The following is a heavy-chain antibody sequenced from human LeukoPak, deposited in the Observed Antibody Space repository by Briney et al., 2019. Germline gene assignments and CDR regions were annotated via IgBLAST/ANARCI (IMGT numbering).Heavy chain of an antibody. D-gene: IGHD3-10*01. CDR1: GGSISSGDYY. V-gene: IGHV4-30-4*01. J-gene: IGHJ4*02. Sequence: PSETPSLTCTVSGGSISSGDYYWSWIRQPPGKGLEWIGYIYYSGSTYYNPSLKSRVTISVDTSENQFSLKLSSVTAADTAVYYCARNYYYGSGRYYFDYWGQGTLVTVSS. CDR3: ARNYYYGSGRYYFDY. CDR2: IYYSGST.